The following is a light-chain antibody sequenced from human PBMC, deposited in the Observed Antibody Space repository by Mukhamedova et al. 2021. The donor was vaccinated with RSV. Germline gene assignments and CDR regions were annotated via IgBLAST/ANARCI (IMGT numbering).Light chain of an antibody. CDR3: QQYDSFSFT. Sequence: WYQRRVHGTDPKLLIYRASTLLRGVPSRFSGRGSGTEFTLTITNLQPDDFATYYCQQYDSFSFTFGQGTKLEI. CDR2: RAS. J-gene: IGKJ2*01. V-gene: IGKV1-5*03.